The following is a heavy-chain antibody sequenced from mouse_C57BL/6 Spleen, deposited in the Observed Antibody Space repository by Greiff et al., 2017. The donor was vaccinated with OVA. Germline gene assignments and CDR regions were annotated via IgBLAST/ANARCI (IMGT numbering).Heavy chain of an antibody. V-gene: IGHV3-6*01. Sequence: EVKLLESGPGLVKPSQSLSLTCSVTGYSITSGYYWNWIRQFPGNKLEWMGYISYDGSNNYNPSLKNRISITRDTSKNQFFLKLNSVTTEDTATYYCARSYYGNFGGWFAYWGQGTLVTVSA. CDR2: ISYDGSN. CDR3: ARSYYGNFGGWFAY. J-gene: IGHJ3*01. CDR1: GYSITSGYY. D-gene: IGHD2-1*01.